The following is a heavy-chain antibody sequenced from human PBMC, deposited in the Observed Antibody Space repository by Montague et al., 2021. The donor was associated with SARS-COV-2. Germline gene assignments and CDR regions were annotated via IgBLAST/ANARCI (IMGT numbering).Heavy chain of an antibody. Sequence: SETLSLTCAVYGGSFSGYHWSWIRRPPGKGLEWIGEVNHSGSTNXNPSLKSRVTISADTSKDQFSLKLSSVTAADTAVYYCARYSVAGTRYFDFWGQGTLVTVSS. J-gene: IGHJ4*02. CDR2: VNHSGST. D-gene: IGHD6-19*01. V-gene: IGHV4-34*01. CDR3: ARYSVAGTRYFDF. CDR1: GGSFSGYH.